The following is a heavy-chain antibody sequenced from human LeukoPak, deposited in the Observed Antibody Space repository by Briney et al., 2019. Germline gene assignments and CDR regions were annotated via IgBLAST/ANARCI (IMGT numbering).Heavy chain of an antibody. D-gene: IGHD6-19*01. Sequence: TGGSLRLSCAASGFTSSIYWMSWVRQAPGKGLEWVANIKQDGSEKYYVDSVKGRFTISRDNAKNSLYLQMNSLRAEDTAVYYCARDRGSSGWYEFDYWGQGTLVTVSS. CDR3: ARDRGSSGWYEFDY. CDR1: GFTSSIYW. V-gene: IGHV3-7*01. J-gene: IGHJ4*02. CDR2: IKQDGSEK.